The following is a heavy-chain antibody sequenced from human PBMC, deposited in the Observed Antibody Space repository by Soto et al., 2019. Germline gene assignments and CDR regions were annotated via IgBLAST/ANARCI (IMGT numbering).Heavy chain of an antibody. CDR1: GFDFGDYY. V-gene: IGHV3-11*01. CDR2: IDSGDGTT. CDR3: VRPYYSSSWFPFDR. Sequence: RGGSLRLYCTGSGFDFGDYYMSWIRQAPGKGLEWVSYIDSGDGTTYYTDSVKGRFTISRDNAKKTVYLQMSSLRVEDTALYYCVRPYYSSSWFPFDRWGQGTLVTVSS. J-gene: IGHJ4*02. D-gene: IGHD6-13*01.